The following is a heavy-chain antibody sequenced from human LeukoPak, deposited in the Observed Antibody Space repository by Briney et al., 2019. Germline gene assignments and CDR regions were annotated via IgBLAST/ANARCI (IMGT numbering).Heavy chain of an antibody. D-gene: IGHD3-22*01. J-gene: IGHJ4*02. Sequence: SVKVSCKASGGTFSSYAISWVRQAPGQGLEWMGGIIPIFGTANYAQKFQGRVTITADESTSTAYMELSSLRSEDMAVYYCARAPDYYDSSGYYYDFDYWGQGTLVTVSS. CDR3: ARAPDYYDSSGYYYDFDY. CDR1: GGTFSSYA. CDR2: IIPIFGTA. V-gene: IGHV1-69*13.